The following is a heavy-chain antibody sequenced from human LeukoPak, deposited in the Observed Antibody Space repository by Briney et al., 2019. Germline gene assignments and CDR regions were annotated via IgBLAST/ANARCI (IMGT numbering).Heavy chain of an antibody. D-gene: IGHD3-9*01. J-gene: IGHJ4*02. CDR2: ISSSSAI. V-gene: IGHV3-69-1*01. Sequence: GGSLRLSCAASGFTVSTYNMNWVCLAPRKGMEWVSFISSSSAIYYTDSVKGRFTISRDSAKNSLHLQMNSLRAEDAAVYYCARGDGISHWGQGTLVTVSS. CDR1: GFTVSTYN. CDR3: ARGDGISH.